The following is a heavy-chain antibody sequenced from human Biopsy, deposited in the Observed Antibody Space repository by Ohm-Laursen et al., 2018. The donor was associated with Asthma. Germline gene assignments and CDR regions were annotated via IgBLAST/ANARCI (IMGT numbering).Heavy chain of an antibody. V-gene: IGHV1-18*01. J-gene: IGHJ6*02. CDR1: GYTFNSAG. D-gene: IGHD3-10*01. Sequence: ASVKVSCKTSGYTFNSAGITWVRQAPGQGLEWMGWISVYNGNAKVAQKLQDRVTMITDTSTSTAYVELRSLRSDDTAVYFCARAVDYSHYYGIDVWGQGTTVTVS. CDR2: ISVYNGNA. CDR3: ARAVDYSHYYGIDV.